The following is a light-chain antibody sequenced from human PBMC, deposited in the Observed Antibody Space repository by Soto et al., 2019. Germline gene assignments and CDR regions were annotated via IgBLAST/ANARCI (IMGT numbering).Light chain of an antibody. CDR2: AAS. CDR1: QGIRND. CDR3: IQHHSYPLT. J-gene: IGKJ4*01. V-gene: IGKV1-17*01. Sequence: DIQMTQSPSSLFSSLGDRVTITFRASQGIRNDLGLYQEKPGKAPKRLIYAASNLEKGVPIKVSGSGFATKFTLTISSLQPEDFATYYYIQHHSYPLTFSGGTKV.